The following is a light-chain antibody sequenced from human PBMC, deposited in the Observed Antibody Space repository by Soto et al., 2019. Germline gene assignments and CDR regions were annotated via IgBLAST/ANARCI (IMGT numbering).Light chain of an antibody. Sequence: QSALTQPASVSGSPGQSITISCTGTSSDVGIYNLVSWYQQHPGKAPKLMIYEGSKRPSGVSNRFSGSKSGNTASLTISGLQAEDEADYYCCSYAGTSTYVFGPGTKVTV. CDR2: EGS. CDR3: CSYAGTSTYV. J-gene: IGLJ1*01. CDR1: SSDVGIYNL. V-gene: IGLV2-23*01.